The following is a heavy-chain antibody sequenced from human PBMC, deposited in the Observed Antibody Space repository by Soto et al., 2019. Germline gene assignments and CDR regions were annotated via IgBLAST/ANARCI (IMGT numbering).Heavy chain of an antibody. CDR3: AKASAIFYYYYYMDV. CDR1: GFTFSSYA. D-gene: IGHD3-3*01. J-gene: IGHJ6*03. CDR2: ISGSGGST. Sequence: EVQLLESGGGLVQPGGSLRLSCAASGFTFSSYAMSWVRQAPGKGLEWVSAISGSGGSTYYADSVKGRFTISRDNSKNTTYLQMTSLRAEDTAVYYCAKASAIFYYYYYMDVWGKGTTVTVSS. V-gene: IGHV3-23*01.